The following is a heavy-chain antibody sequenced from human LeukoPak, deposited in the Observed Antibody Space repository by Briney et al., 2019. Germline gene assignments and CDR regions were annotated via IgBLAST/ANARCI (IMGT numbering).Heavy chain of an antibody. CDR2: IIPIFGTA. V-gene: IGHV1-69*13. CDR3: AAASFPVRYDYVWGSLDY. J-gene: IGHJ4*02. CDR1: GGTFSSYA. Sequence: GASVKVSCKASGGTFSSYAISWVRQAPGQGLEWMGGIIPIFGTANYAQKFQGRVTITADESTSTAYMELSSLRSEDTAVYYCAAASFPVRYDYVWGSLDYWGQGTLVTVSS. D-gene: IGHD3-16*01.